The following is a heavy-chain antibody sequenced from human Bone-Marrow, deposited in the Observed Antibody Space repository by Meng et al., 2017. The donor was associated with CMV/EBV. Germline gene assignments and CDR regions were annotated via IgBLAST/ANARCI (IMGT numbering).Heavy chain of an antibody. CDR2: INPNSGGT. D-gene: IGHD1-26*01. V-gene: IGHV1-2*02. CDR1: VYTFTGYY. J-gene: IGHJ5*02. CDR3: ARGSMAVQYNWGEP. Sequence: ASVKVSCKVSVYTFTGYYMPWVRQAPGQGLEWMGWINPNSGGTNYAQKFHGRVTMTRDTSISTAYMELSRLRSDDTAVDYRARGSMAVQYNWGEPWGQATLVNVPS.